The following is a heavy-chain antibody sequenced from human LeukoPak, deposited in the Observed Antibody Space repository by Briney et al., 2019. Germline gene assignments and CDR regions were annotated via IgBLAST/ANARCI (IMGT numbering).Heavy chain of an antibody. Sequence: QTGASLRLSCAASEFTFSNYWMHWVRQAPGKGRVWVSRTNSDGSITSYADSVKGRFTISRDNAKNTLYLQMNSLRAEDTAVYYCARERAAADDTLDYWGQGTLVTVSS. V-gene: IGHV3-74*01. CDR1: EFTFSNYW. CDR2: TNSDGSIT. J-gene: IGHJ4*02. CDR3: ARERAAADDTLDY. D-gene: IGHD6-13*01.